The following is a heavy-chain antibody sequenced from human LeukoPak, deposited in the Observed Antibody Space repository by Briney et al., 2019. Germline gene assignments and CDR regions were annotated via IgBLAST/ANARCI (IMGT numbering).Heavy chain of an antibody. D-gene: IGHD1-14*01. CDR3: ARHGTISSESYFDY. CDR2: IHNSGRT. J-gene: IGHJ4*02. V-gene: IGHV4-59*08. CDR1: GGSVSSYY. Sequence: KPSETLSLTCSVSGGSVSSYYWSWIRQSPGKGLEWIGYIHNSGRTNYNPSLKSRVTGFVDTSKNQVSLRLSSVPAADTAVYYCARHGTISSESYFDYWGQGALVAVSS.